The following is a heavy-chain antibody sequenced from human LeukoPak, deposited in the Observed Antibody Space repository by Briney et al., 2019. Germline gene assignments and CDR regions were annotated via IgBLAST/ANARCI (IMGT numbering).Heavy chain of an antibody. CDR3: AIMHPYYDGSGYWVQ. CDR1: GFTFS. V-gene: IGHV3-23*01. D-gene: IGHD3-22*01. J-gene: IGHJ4*02. Sequence: GGSLRLSCAASGFTFSWVRQAPGKGLEWVSGISTSGGSSSYADSVKGRFTISRDNPRNTLYMQMNSLRAEDTALYYCAIMHPYYDGSGYWVQWGQGTLVTVSS. CDR2: ISTSGGSS.